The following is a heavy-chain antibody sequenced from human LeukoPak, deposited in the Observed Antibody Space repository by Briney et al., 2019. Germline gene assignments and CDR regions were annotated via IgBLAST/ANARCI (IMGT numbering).Heavy chain of an antibody. V-gene: IGHV1-2*06. CDR2: INPNSGGT. CDR3: ARESSDGSGSFDY. Sequence: AASVRVSCKASGYTFTGYYIHWVRQAPGQGLEWVGRINPNSGGTNYAQKFQNRVTMTRDTSISTAYMELSRLISDDTAVYYCARESSDGSGSFDYWGQGTLVTVSS. J-gene: IGHJ4*02. CDR1: GYTFTGYY. D-gene: IGHD3-10*01.